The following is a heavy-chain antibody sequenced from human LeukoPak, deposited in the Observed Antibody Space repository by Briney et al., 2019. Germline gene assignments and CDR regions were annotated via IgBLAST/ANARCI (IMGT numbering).Heavy chain of an antibody. CDR2: INHSGST. Sequence: PSETLSLTCAVYGGSFSGYYWSWIRQPPGKGLEWIGEINHSGSTNYNSSLKSRVTISVDTSKNQFSLKLSSVTAADTAVYYCARLKFYYGSGSPIVDWGQGTLVTVSS. D-gene: IGHD3-10*01. J-gene: IGHJ4*02. CDR1: GGSFSGYY. CDR3: ARLKFYYGSGSPIVD. V-gene: IGHV4-34*01.